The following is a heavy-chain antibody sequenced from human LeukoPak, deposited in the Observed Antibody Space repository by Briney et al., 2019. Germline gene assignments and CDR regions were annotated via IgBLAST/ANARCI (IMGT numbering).Heavy chain of an antibody. CDR2: IYYSGST. Sequence: PSETLSLTCTVSGGSISSYYWSWIRQPPGKGLEWIGYIYYSGSTNYNPSLKSRVTISVDMSKNQFSLKLSSVTAADTAVYYCARGGSSWSPQGWFDPWGQGTLVTVSS. V-gene: IGHV4-59*01. J-gene: IGHJ5*02. CDR1: GGSISSYY. CDR3: ARGGSSWSPQGWFDP. D-gene: IGHD6-13*01.